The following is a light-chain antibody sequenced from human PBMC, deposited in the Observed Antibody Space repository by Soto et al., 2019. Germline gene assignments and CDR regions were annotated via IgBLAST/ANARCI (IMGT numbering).Light chain of an antibody. CDR2: GPS. V-gene: IGKV3-15*01. CDR1: QSISSN. J-gene: IGKJ3*01. Sequence: EIVMTQSPATLSVSPGERATLSCRASQSISSNLAWYQQKPGQAPRLLIYGPSTRATGIPATFSGSGSGTDFTLTISSLQSEDFAVYYCQQYNNWPFTFGPGTKVDIK. CDR3: QQYNNWPFT.